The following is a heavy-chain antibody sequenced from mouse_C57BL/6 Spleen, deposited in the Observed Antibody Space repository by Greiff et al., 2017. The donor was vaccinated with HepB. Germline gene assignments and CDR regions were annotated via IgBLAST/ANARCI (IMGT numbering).Heavy chain of an antibody. D-gene: IGHD2-4*01. CDR1: GYTFTSYW. Sequence: QVQLQQSGAELVKPGASVKMSCKASGYTFTSYWITWVKQRPGQGLEWIGDIYPGSGSTNYNEKFKSKATLTVDTSSSTAYMQLSSLTSEDSAVYYCARSRDYDQGYYFDYWGQGTTLTVSS. V-gene: IGHV1-55*01. CDR3: ARSRDYDQGYYFDY. CDR2: IYPGSGST. J-gene: IGHJ2*01.